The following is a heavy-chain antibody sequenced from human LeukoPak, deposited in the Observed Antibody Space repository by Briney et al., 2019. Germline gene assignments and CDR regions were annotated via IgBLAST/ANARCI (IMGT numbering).Heavy chain of an antibody. Sequence: GGSLRLSCAASGFTFSSYSMNWVRQAPGKGLEWVSYISSSSSTIYYADSVKGRFTISRDNAKNSLYLQMNSLRAEDTAVYYCARLVDGGNPGGFDPWGQGTLVTVSS. J-gene: IGHJ5*02. CDR1: GFTFSSYS. CDR2: ISSSSSTI. CDR3: ARLVDGGNPGGFDP. D-gene: IGHD4-23*01. V-gene: IGHV3-48*04.